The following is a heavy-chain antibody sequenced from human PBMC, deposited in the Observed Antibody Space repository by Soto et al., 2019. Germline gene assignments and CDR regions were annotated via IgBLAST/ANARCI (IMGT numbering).Heavy chain of an antibody. V-gene: IGHV3-21*01. J-gene: IGHJ3*02. CDR2: ISSSSSYI. CDR1: GFNFNSYT. Sequence: PGGSLRLSCAASGFNFNSYTINWVRQAPGKGLEWVSSISSSSSYIYYADSVKGRFTISRDNAKNSLYLQMNSLRAEDTAVYYCARGRVGYSYAFDIWGQGTMVTVSS. D-gene: IGHD1-26*01. CDR3: ARGRVGYSYAFDI.